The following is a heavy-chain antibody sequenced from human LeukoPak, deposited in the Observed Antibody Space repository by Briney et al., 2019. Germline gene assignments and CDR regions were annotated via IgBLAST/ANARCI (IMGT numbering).Heavy chain of an antibody. J-gene: IGHJ4*03. CDR2: IYAGDSDT. CDR3: ARQSDIGAVAGNFDY. Sequence: GESLKISCKGSGYRFTSYWIGWVRQMPGKGLEWMGIIYAGDSDTRYSPSFQGQVTISADKSISTAYLQWSSLKASDTAMYYCARQSDIGAVAGNFDYWGQGTTVTVSS. V-gene: IGHV5-51*01. CDR1: GYRFTSYW. D-gene: IGHD6-19*01.